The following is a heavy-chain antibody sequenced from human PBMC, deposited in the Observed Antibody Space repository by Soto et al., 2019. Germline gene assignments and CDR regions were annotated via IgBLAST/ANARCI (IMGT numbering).Heavy chain of an antibody. Sequence: QVRLQESGPGLVKPSQTLSLTCSVSGVSISSADFYWIWIRQHPGQALEWLGDMSYSGSTYYNPSLQSRIIMSQDTSNNPFSLSLTSVTAVDTAVYFCSRGSIDYFVTCRTGYGLDVCGQGPAVSV. D-gene: IGHD3-10*02. CDR1: GVSISSADFY. V-gene: IGHV4-30-4*01. CDR3: SRGSIDYFVTCRTGYGLDV. J-gene: IGHJ6*02. CDR2: MSYSGST.